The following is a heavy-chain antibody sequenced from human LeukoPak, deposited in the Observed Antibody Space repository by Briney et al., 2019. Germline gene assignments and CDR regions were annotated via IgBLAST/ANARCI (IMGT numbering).Heavy chain of an antibody. V-gene: IGHV3-7*03. CDR3: ATGRHINYYDTSGYYY. CDR2: IRQDESER. J-gene: IGHJ4*02. D-gene: IGHD3-22*01. Sequence: GSLRLSCDGSGFSFSSYWMTWVRQLPGKGPEWVANIRQDESERYFADSVKGRFTISRDNAKNSLYLQMNSLRAEDTALYFCATGRHINYYDTSGYYYWGQGTLVTVSS. CDR1: GFSFSSYW.